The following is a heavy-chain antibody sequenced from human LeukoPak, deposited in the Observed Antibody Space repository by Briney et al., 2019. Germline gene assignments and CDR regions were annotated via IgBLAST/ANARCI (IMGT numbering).Heavy chain of an antibody. D-gene: IGHD6-6*01. V-gene: IGHV3-23*01. CDR3: AKGTLAARNWYFDL. CDR1: GFTFSSYE. J-gene: IGHJ2*01. Sequence: GGSLRLSCAASGFTFSSYEMNWVRQAPGKGLEWVSAISGSGGSTYYADSVKGRFTISRDNSKNTLYLQMNSLRAEDTAVYYCAKGTLAARNWYFDLWGRGTLVTVSS. CDR2: ISGSGGST.